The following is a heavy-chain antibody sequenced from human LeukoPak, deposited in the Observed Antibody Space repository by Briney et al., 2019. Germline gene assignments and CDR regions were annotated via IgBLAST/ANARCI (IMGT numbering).Heavy chain of an antibody. CDR1: GGTFSSYT. D-gene: IGHD2-2*01. CDR3: ARAIGGQLLPDY. CDR2: IIPILGIA. J-gene: IGHJ4*02. V-gene: IGHV1-69*02. Sequence: SVKVSCKASGGTFSSYTISWVRQAPGQGLEWMGRIIPILGIANYAQKFQGRVTITADKSTSTAYMELSSLKSEDTAVYYCARAIGGQLLPDYWGQGTLVTVSS.